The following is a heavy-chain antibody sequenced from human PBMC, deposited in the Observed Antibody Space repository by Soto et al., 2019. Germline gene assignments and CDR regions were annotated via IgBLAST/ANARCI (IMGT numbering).Heavy chain of an antibody. CDR1: GGSFSGYY. CDR3: ARSYVAPDYDFWSGYYLVAYYYYGMDV. D-gene: IGHD3-3*01. V-gene: IGHV4-34*09. CDR2: INHSGST. Sequence: SETLSLTCAVYGGSFSGYYWSWIRQPPGKGLEWIGEINHSGSTNYNPSLKSRVTISVDTSKNQFSLKLSSVTAADTAVYYCARSYVAPDYDFWSGYYLVAYYYYGMDVWGQGTTVTVSS. J-gene: IGHJ6*02.